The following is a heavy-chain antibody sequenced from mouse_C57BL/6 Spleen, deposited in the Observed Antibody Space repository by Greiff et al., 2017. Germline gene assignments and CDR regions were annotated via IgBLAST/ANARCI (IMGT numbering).Heavy chain of an antibody. D-gene: IGHD2-5*01. CDR3: ARSYDSNPGAMDY. CDR2: IDPSDSYT. Sequence: VQLQQPGAELVKPGASVKLSCKASGYTFTSYWMQWVKQRPGQGLEWIGEIDPSDSYTNYNQKFKGKATLTVDTSSSTAYMQLSSLTSEDSAVYYCARSYDSNPGAMDYWGQGTSVTVSS. J-gene: IGHJ4*01. CDR1: GYTFTSYW. V-gene: IGHV1-50*01.